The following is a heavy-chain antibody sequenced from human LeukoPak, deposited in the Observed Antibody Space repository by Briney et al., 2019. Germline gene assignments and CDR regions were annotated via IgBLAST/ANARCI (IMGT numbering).Heavy chain of an antibody. Sequence: SVKVSCKASGGTFSSYAISWVRQAPGQGLEWMGGIIPIFGTANYAQKFQGRVTITADESTSTAYMELSSLRSEDTAVYYCARAVRDIVVVVAATKYYFDYWGQGTLVTVSS. CDR3: ARAVRDIVVVVAATKYYFDY. D-gene: IGHD2-15*01. CDR2: IIPIFGTA. V-gene: IGHV1-69*13. J-gene: IGHJ4*02. CDR1: GGTFSSYA.